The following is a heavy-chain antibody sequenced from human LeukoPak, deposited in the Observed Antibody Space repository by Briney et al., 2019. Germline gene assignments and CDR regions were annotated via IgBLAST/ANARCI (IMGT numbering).Heavy chain of an antibody. CDR3: AKDIGEGIDS. CDR1: GFTFDDYA. V-gene: IGHV3-9*01. J-gene: IGHJ4*02. Sequence: PGGSLRLSCAASGFTFDDYAMHWVRQAPGKGLEWVSGISWNSGSIGYADSVKGRFTISRDNAKNSLYLQMNSLRAEDTALYYCAKDIGEGIDSWGPGTLVTVSS. D-gene: IGHD3-10*01. CDR2: ISWNSGSI.